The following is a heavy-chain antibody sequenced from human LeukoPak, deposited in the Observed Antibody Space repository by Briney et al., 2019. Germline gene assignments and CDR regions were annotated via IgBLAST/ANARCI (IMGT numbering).Heavy chain of an antibody. CDR2: KYWNDDK. D-gene: IGHD6-19*01. V-gene: IGHV2-5*01. Sequence: ESSPTLVNPTQTLTLTCTFSGFSLSTSGVGVGWIRQPPAKALEWLALKYWNDDKRYSPSLKSRLTITKDTSKNQVVLTMTSKDPVGTATYYCARSLCSGWCTWGFDNWGQGTLVTVSS. CDR1: GFSLSTSGVG. CDR3: ARSLCSGWCTWGFDN. J-gene: IGHJ4*02.